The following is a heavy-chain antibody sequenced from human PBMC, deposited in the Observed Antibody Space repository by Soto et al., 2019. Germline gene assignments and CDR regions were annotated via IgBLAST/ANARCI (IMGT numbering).Heavy chain of an antibody. CDR1: GFTFSSYW. D-gene: IGHD6-6*01. Sequence: GGSLRLSCAASGFTFSSYWMHWVRQAPGKGLVWVSRINSDGSSTSYADSVKGRFTTSRDNAKNTLYLQMNSLRAEDTVVYYCASIAARLDAFDIWGQGTMVTVSS. J-gene: IGHJ3*02. V-gene: IGHV3-74*01. CDR3: ASIAARLDAFDI. CDR2: INSDGSST.